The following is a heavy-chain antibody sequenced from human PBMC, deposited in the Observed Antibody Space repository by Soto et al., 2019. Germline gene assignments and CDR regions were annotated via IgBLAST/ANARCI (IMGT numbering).Heavy chain of an antibody. V-gene: IGHV1-69*15. J-gene: IGHJ4*02. Sequence: QVQLVQSGAEVRKPGSSVQVSCKASGGTFYTYTFSWVRQAPGQGLEWMGSITPIYPTTNYAEKFQGSLTVTADGSTNTAYMELNSLTSEDTAVYYVARIPRYSFPTSDDLDSWGQGTLVTVS. CDR2: ITPIYPTT. D-gene: IGHD5-18*01. CDR1: GGTFYTYT. CDR3: ARIPRYSFPTSDDLDS.